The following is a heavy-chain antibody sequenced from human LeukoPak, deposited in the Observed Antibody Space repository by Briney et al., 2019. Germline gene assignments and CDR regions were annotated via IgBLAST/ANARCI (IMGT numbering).Heavy chain of an antibody. J-gene: IGHJ4*02. D-gene: IGHD1-26*01. CDR2: IRSKAYGGTT. CDR1: GFTFRSYA. CDR3: TRVLSLSGSYHSNGY. Sequence: PGGSLRLSCAASGFTFRSYAMAWVRQAPGKGLEWVGFIRSKAYGGTTEYAASVRGRFTISRDDSKSIAYLQMNSLKTEDTAVYYCTRVLSLSGSYHSNGYWGQGTLVTVSS. V-gene: IGHV3-49*04.